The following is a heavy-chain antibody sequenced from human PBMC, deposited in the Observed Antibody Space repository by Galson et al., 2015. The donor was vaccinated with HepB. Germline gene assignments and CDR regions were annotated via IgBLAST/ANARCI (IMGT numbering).Heavy chain of an antibody. J-gene: IGHJ6*03. CDR2: IYPGDSDT. D-gene: IGHD6-6*01. CDR1: GYSFTSYW. V-gene: IGHV5-51*03. CDR3: ARFEYSSSPNPYYYYYYYMDV. Sequence: QSGAEVKKPGESLKISCKGSGYSFTSYWIGWVRQMPGKGLEWMGIIYPGDSDTRYSPSFQGQVTISADKSISTAHLQWSSLKASDTAMYYCARFEYSSSPNPYYYYYYYMDVWGKGTTVTVSS.